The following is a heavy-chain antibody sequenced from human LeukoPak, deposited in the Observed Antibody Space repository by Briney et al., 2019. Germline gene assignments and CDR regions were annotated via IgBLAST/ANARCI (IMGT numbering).Heavy chain of an antibody. D-gene: IGHD5-24*01. CDR2: IFSDSST. CDR3: ARTNPQLGVGSFDI. Sequence: GGSLRLSCAVSGFTVSSNHMSWVRQAPGKGLEWVSVIFSDSSTYYADSVKGRFTISRDSSKNTLYLQMNSLRAEDAAIYFCARTNPQLGVGSFDIWGQGTMVIVSS. J-gene: IGHJ3*02. CDR1: GFTVSSNH. V-gene: IGHV3-53*01.